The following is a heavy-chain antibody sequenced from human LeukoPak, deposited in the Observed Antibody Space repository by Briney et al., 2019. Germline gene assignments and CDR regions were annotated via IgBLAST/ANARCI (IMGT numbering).Heavy chain of an antibody. CDR1: GFTFSNYG. V-gene: IGHV3-48*04. CDR2: ISSSGNTI. J-gene: IGHJ4*02. CDR3: ARGPMLRGVIIRRSKSGYFDY. D-gene: IGHD3-10*01. Sequence: PGGTLRLSCAASGFTFSNYGLSWVRQAPGKGLEWVSYISSSGNTIYYADSVKGQFTISRDNAKNSLYLQMSSLRVEDTAVYYCARGPMLRGVIIRRSKSGYFDYWGQGTLVTVSS.